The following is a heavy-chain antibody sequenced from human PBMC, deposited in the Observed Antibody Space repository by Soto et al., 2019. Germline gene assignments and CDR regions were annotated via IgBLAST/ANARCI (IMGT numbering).Heavy chain of an antibody. J-gene: IGHJ4*02. CDR3: AITHLRFGEHHY. V-gene: IGHV1-8*01. CDR1: GYTFTSYD. D-gene: IGHD3-10*01. Sequence: QVQLVQSGAEVKKPGASVKVSCKASGYTFTSYDINWVRQATGQGLEWMGWMNPNSGNTVYAQKFQGRVTMTRNTSISTAYRELSSLRSEDTAVYYCAITHLRFGEHHYWGQGTLVTVSS. CDR2: MNPNSGNT.